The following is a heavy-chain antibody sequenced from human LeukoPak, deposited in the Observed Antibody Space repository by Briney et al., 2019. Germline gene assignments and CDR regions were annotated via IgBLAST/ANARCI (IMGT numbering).Heavy chain of an antibody. V-gene: IGHV1-8*01. J-gene: IGHJ5*02. CDR1: GYTFTSYA. CDR2: MDPNSGNT. Sequence: ASVKVSCKASGYTFTSYAINWVRQATGQGLEWMGWMDPNSGNTGYAQKFQGRVTMTRNTSISTAYMELSGLRSEDTAVYYCARAPFKDPTFFDPWGQGTLVTVSS. CDR3: ARAPFKDPTFFDP.